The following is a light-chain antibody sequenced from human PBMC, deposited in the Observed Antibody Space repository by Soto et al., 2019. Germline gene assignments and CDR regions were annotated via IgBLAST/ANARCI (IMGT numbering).Light chain of an antibody. Sequence: QSALTQPASMSGSPGQSITISCTGTSDDVGGYDFVSWYQQHPGKVPRLIIYAFIKRPSGVSHRFSGSKSGNTASLTISGLQIEDEADYYCASYTSSSTYLFGGGTKLTVL. CDR3: ASYTSSSTYL. CDR1: SDDVGGYDF. CDR2: AFI. J-gene: IGLJ3*02. V-gene: IGLV2-14*03.